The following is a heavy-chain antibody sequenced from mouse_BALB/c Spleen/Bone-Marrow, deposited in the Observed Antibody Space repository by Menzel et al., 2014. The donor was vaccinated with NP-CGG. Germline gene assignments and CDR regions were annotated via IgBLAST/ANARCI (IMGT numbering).Heavy chain of an antibody. J-gene: IGHJ1*01. CDR1: GFSLXSYG. Sequence: VQLQQSGPGLVAPSQSLSITCTVSGFSLXSYGVHWVRQPPGKGLEWLGLIWAGGSTNYNSALMSRLSISKDNSKSQVFLKMNSLQTDDTAMYYCARKDYGSRGGYFDVWGAGTTVTVSS. CDR2: IWAGGST. CDR3: ARKDYGSRGGYFDV. D-gene: IGHD1-1*01. V-gene: IGHV2-9*02.